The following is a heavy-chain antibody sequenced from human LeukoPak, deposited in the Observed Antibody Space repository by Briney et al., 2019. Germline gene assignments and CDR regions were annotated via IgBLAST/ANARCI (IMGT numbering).Heavy chain of an antibody. CDR1: GGSMSNYY. CDR3: ARDSSYDVSTGHFANDAMDV. J-gene: IGHJ6*04. D-gene: IGHD3-9*01. Sequence: PSETLSLNCSVSGGSMSNYYWSWIRQAPGRGLEWIGYIHDTGSTNYNPSLKSRVTISVDTSKNQFSLELSSVTAADTAVYFCARDSSYDVSTGHFANDAMDVWGRGTTVIVSS. V-gene: IGHV4-59*01. CDR2: IHDTGST.